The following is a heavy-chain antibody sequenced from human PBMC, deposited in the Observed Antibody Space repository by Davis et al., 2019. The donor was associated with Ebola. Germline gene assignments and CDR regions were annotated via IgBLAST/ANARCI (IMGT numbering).Heavy chain of an antibody. CDR1: GFTFSDCY. V-gene: IGHV3-7*01. J-gene: IGHJ4*02. Sequence: GESLKISCAASGFTFSDCYMSWVRQAPGKGLEWVANIKQDGSEKYYVDSVKGRFTISRDNAKNSLYLQMNSLRAEDTAVYYCARTPYSSSSDYWGQGTLVTVSS. D-gene: IGHD6-13*01. CDR3: ARTPYSSSSDY. CDR2: IKQDGSEK.